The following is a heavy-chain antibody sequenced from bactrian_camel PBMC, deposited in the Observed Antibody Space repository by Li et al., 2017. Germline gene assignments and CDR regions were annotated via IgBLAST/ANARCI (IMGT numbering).Heavy chain of an antibody. D-gene: IGHD1*01. CDR2: ILTGDGST. J-gene: IGHJ6*01. CDR3: VTDGGGADSGI. Sequence: QVQLVESGGGSVQAGGSLRLSCTASEYRACMGWFRQAPGKEREGVAAILTGDGSTSYADTVKGRFTISRDNAKNTVYLQLNSLKTEGTAIYYCVTDGGGADSGIWGQGTQVTVS. CDR1: EYRAC. V-gene: IGHV3S53*01.